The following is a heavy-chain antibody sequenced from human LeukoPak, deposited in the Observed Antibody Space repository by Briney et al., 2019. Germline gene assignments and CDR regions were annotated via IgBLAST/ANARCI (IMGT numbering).Heavy chain of an antibody. CDR3: ARVAGRYPVDHYMDV. V-gene: IGHV3-21*01. CDR1: GFTFSSYN. J-gene: IGHJ6*03. Sequence: KPGGSLRLSCAASGFTFSSYNMNWVRQAPGKGLEWVSSISSSGSDIYYADSVKGRFTISRDNAKNSLYLQMNRLRAEDTAFYYCARVAGRYPVDHYMDVWGKGTTVAVSS. CDR2: ISSSGSDI. D-gene: IGHD3-16*02.